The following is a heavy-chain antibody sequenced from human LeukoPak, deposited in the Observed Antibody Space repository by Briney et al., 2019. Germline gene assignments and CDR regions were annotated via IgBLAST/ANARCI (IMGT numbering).Heavy chain of an antibody. CDR2: FDPEDGET. V-gene: IGHV1-24*01. CDR3: ATTGKWELLRYFDY. Sequence: ASVKVSCKVSGYTLTELSMHWVRQAPGKGLEWMGGFDPEDGETIYAQKFQGRVTMTEDTSTDTAYMELSSLRSEDTAVCYCATTGKWELLRYFDYWGQGTLVTVSS. D-gene: IGHD1-26*01. CDR1: GYTLTELS. J-gene: IGHJ4*02.